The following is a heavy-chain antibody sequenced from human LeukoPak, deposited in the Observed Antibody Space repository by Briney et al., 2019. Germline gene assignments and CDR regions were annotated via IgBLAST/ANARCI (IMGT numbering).Heavy chain of an antibody. J-gene: IGHJ3*02. CDR2: INSDGSST. D-gene: IGHD3-10*01. CDR1: GFTFSSYW. V-gene: IGHV3-74*01. Sequence: GGSLRLSCAASGFTFSSYWMHWVRQAPGKGLVWVSRINSDGSSTSYADSVKGRFTISRDNSKNTLYLQVNSLRAEDTAVYYCATRLYGSGTYYIFDIWGQGTMVTVSS. CDR3: ATRLYGSGTYYIFDI.